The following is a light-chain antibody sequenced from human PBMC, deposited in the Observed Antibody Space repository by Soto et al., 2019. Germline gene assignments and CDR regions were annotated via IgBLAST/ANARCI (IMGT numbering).Light chain of an antibody. Sequence: QSALTQPASLSGSPGQSITISCTGTSSDIGAYDYVSWFQQHPGKAPKLMISEVNNRPSGVSNRFSGSKSGNTAYLTISGLQAEDEADYFCCSYAVRDTFYVFGTGTKVTVL. J-gene: IGLJ1*01. CDR1: SSDIGAYDY. V-gene: IGLV2-14*01. CDR3: CSYAVRDTFYV. CDR2: EVN.